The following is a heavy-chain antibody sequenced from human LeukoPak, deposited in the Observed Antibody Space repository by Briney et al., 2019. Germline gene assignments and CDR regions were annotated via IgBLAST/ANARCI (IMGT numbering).Heavy chain of an antibody. CDR2: IRTKANSYAT. Sequence: PGGSLRLSCAASGFDVSGNYMSWVRQASGKGLEWVGLIRTKANSYATVYAASVKGRFTISRDDSKSTAYLQMNSLETEDTAVYYCSTAVGGTTSGLHYWGQGTLVTVSS. J-gene: IGHJ4*02. D-gene: IGHD1-26*01. CDR1: GFDVSGNY. V-gene: IGHV3-73*01. CDR3: STAVGGTTSGLHY.